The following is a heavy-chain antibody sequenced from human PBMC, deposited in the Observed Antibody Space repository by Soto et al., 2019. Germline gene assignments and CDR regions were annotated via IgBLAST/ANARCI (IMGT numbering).Heavy chain of an antibody. V-gene: IGHV1-3*01. CDR3: ARAHTYYAFDN. CDR1: GYTFTSYS. J-gene: IGHJ4*02. D-gene: IGHD3-10*01. CDR2: INAGNGNT. Sequence: ASVKVSSKASGYTFTSYSMHWGPPAPVQRLEWMGWINAGNGNTKYSQKFQGRVTITRDTSASTAYMELSSLRSEDTAVYYCARAHTYYAFDNWGQGTLVTVSS.